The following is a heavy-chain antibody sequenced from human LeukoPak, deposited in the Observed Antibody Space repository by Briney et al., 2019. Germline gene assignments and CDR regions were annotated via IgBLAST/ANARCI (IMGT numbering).Heavy chain of an antibody. CDR1: GYTXTGYY. Sequence: ASVKVSCKASGYTXTGYYMHWVRQAPGQGLEWMRWSNPNSGGTNYAQKFLGRVTMTRDTSISTAYMELSRLRSDDTAVYYCARVGYSSGWYQEYYYYGMDVWGQGTTVTVSS. D-gene: IGHD6-19*01. J-gene: IGHJ6*02. V-gene: IGHV1-2*02. CDR2: SNPNSGGT. CDR3: ARVGYSSGWYQEYYYYGMDV.